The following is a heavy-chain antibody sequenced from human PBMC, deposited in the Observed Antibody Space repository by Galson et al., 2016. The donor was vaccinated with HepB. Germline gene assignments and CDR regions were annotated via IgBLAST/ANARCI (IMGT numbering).Heavy chain of an antibody. Sequence: SLRLSCAASGFIFSTYGMHWVRQAPGKGLEWVALISTDESNKYYGDSVKGRFTISRDNSKNTLYLQMNSPRADDTAVYYCARGLRWYWYLDLWGRGTLVTVSS. J-gene: IGHJ2*01. CDR1: GFIFSTYG. CDR3: ARGLRWYWYLDL. D-gene: IGHD4-23*01. V-gene: IGHV3-30*03. CDR2: ISTDESNK.